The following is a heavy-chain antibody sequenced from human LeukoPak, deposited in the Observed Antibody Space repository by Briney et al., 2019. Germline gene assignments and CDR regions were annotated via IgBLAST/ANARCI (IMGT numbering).Heavy chain of an antibody. Sequence: GGSLRLSCAASGFSFSRFYMSWVRQTPGKALEWISYIPTSGISVQYADSVRGRFTASRDDAMNSLHLQMDSLRVEDTAVYYCTRAEGLGPGAHFDQWGQGALVIDSS. CDR1: GFSFSRFY. V-gene: IGHV3-11*01. CDR2: IPTSGISV. CDR3: TRAEGLGPGAHFDQ. J-gene: IGHJ4*02.